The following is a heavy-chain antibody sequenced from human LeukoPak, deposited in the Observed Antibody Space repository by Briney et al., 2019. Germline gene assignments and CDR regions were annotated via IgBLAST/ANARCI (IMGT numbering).Heavy chain of an antibody. CDR2: INQGGSDK. V-gene: IGHV3-7*01. D-gene: IGHD1-26*01. CDR1: GFTFSSYW. CDR3: VRESRSGSYSGY. J-gene: IGHJ4*02. Sequence: QSGASLRLSCAASGFTFSSYWMSWVRQAPGKGLEWVANINQGGSDKHYVDSRFTISRDNANNSLYLQMNSLRAEDTAVYYCVRESRSGSYSGYWGQGTLVTVSS.